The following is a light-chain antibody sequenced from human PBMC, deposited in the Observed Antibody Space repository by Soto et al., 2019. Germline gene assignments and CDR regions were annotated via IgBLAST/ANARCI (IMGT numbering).Light chain of an antibody. CDR3: QQRNVWPPIT. V-gene: IGKV1-39*01. Sequence: DIQMTQTPSSLSASVGDRVTITCRASQSISSYLNWYQQKPGKAPKLLIYAASSLQSGVPSRFSGSGSGTDFTLTINSLEPEDFAVYYCQQRNVWPPITFGQRTRLE. J-gene: IGKJ5*01. CDR2: AAS. CDR1: QSISSY.